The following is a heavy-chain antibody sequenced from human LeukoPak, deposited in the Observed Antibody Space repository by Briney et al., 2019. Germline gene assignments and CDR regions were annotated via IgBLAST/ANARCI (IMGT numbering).Heavy chain of an antibody. J-gene: IGHJ4*02. CDR1: GFTFSSYG. V-gene: IGHV3-23*01. D-gene: IGHD3-16*02. CDR2: ISGSGGST. Sequence: GGSLRLSCAASGFTFSSYGMSWVRQAPGKGLEWVSAISGSGGSTYYADSVKGRFTISRDNSKNTLYLQMNSLRAEDAAVYYCAKESYDYVWGSYRYTFDYWGQGTLVTVSS. CDR3: AKESYDYVWGSYRYTFDY.